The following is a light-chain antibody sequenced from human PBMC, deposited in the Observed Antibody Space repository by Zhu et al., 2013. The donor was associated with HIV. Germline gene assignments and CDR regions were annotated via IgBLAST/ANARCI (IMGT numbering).Light chain of an antibody. Sequence: DVVMTQSPLSLPVTLGQPASISCRSSQSLLHSNGYNYLDWYLQKPGQSPQLLIYLGSNRASGVPDRFSGSGSGTDFTLKISRVEAEDVGVYYCMQALQTPPTFGQGTKLQIK. CDR1: QSLLHSNGYNY. CDR2: LGS. V-gene: IGKV2-28*01. CDR3: MQALQTPPT. J-gene: IGKJ2*01.